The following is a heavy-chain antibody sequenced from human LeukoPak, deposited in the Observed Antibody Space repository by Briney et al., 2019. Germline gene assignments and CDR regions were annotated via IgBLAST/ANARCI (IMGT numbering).Heavy chain of an antibody. Sequence: PGGSLRLSCAASGFTFSDYYMSWIRQAPGKGLEWVSYISSSSSHTNYADSVKGRFTISRDNAKNSLYLQMNSLRAEDTSVYYCAKERYSSSSAYIDYWGQGTLVTVSS. V-gene: IGHV3-11*06. D-gene: IGHD6-6*01. CDR2: ISSSSSHT. CDR1: GFTFSDYY. CDR3: AKERYSSSSAYIDY. J-gene: IGHJ4*02.